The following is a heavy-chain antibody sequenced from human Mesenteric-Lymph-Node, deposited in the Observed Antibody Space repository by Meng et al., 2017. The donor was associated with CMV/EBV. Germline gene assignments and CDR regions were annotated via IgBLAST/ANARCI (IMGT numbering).Heavy chain of an antibody. CDR1: GFTFSSYW. J-gene: IGHJ3*02. D-gene: IGHD1-14*01. CDR3: ASLIRVQPI. V-gene: IGHV3-74*01. Sequence: GESLKISCAASGFTFSSYWMHWVRQAPGKGLVWVSRINSDESSTSYADSVKGRFTISRDNAKNTLYLQMNSLRAEDTAVYYCASLIRVQPIWGQGTMVTV. CDR2: INSDESST.